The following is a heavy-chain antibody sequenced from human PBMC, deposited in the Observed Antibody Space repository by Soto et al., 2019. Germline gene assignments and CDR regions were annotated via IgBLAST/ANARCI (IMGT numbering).Heavy chain of an antibody. CDR2: ISGYNGNT. CDR3: ARTVEYDSIPYYYADF. D-gene: IGHD2-21*01. V-gene: IGHV1-18*01. J-gene: IGHJ4*01. CDR1: GYTFNTYA. Sequence: ASVKVSCKASGYTFNTYAITWVRQAPGQGLEWMGWISGYNGNTNYAQTLQGRGTMTTDTSASTAYLELRSLRSDDTAVYYCARTVEYDSIPYYYADFWGQGTLVTVSS.